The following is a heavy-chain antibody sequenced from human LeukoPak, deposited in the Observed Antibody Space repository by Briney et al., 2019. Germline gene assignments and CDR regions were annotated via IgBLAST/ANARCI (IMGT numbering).Heavy chain of an antibody. J-gene: IGHJ3*02. Sequence: ASVKVSCKASGYTFTSYGISWLRQAPGQGLEWMGWISAYNGNTNYAQKLQGRVTMTTDTSTSTAYMELRSMRYDDTAVYCCARDFRCSSTSWFTGQAFVMWGEGTLVTVSS. CDR1: GYTFTSYG. CDR2: ISAYNGNT. D-gene: IGHD2-2*01. V-gene: IGHV1-18*01. CDR3: ARDFRCSSTSWFTGQAFVM.